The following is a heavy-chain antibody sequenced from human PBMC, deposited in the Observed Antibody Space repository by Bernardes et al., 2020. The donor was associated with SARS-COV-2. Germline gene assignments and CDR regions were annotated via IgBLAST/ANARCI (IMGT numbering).Heavy chain of an antibody. Sequence: GGSLRLSCAASGFTFSSYAMSWVRQAPGKGLEWVSGISYSGDNTYYADSVKGRFTISRDNSKNTLYLQMNSLRAEDTAVYYCAKRGDYYISGSYAVGAWHAFEIWG. CDR2: ISYSGDNT. J-gene: IGHJ3*02. D-gene: IGHD3-10*01. V-gene: IGHV3-23*01. CDR1: GFTFSSYA. CDR3: AKRGDYYISGSYAVGAWHAFEI.